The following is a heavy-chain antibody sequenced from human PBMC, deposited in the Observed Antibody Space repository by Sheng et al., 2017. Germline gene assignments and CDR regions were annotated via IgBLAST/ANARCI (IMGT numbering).Heavy chain of an antibody. Sequence: EVQLVESGGGLVKPGGSLRLSCAASGFTFSSYSMNWVRQAPGKGLEWVSSISSSSSYIYYADSVKGRFTISRDNAKNSLYLQMNSLRAEDTAVYYCARALVVVPYYFDYWGQGTLVTVSS. CDR3: ARALVVVPYYFDY. D-gene: IGHD3-22*01. CDR2: ISSSSSYI. CDR1: GFTFSSYS. J-gene: IGHJ4*02. V-gene: IGHV3-21*01.